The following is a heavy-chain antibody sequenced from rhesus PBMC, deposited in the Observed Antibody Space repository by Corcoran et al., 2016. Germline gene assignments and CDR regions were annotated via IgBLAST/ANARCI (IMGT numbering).Heavy chain of an antibody. CDR3: TGLRANYYGLDS. CDR2: IKKKADGGTA. CDR1: GFTFSNYW. V-gene: IGHV3-16*02. Sequence: EVQLVESGGGLVQPGGSLRLSCGASGFTFSNYWMSWVRQAPGKGLDWVGRIKKKADGGTATYAESVKGRVTISRDDAKNTLYLQMNSLKTEDTAVYYCTGLRANYYGLDSWGQGVVVTVSS. J-gene: IGHJ6*01. D-gene: IGHD4-29*01.